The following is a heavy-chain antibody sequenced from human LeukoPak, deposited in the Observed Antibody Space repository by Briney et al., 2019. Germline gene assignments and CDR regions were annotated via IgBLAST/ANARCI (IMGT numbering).Heavy chain of an antibody. CDR2: ISSSGSTI. CDR1: GFTFSDYY. Sequence: GGXLRLSCAASGFTFSDYYMSWIRQAPGKGLEWVSYISSSGSTIYYADSVKGRFTISRDNAKNSLYMQMNSLRAEDTAVYYCARPNWSDYYYYMDVWGKGTTVTVSS. V-gene: IGHV3-11*04. D-gene: IGHD1-1*01. J-gene: IGHJ6*03. CDR3: ARPNWSDYYYYMDV.